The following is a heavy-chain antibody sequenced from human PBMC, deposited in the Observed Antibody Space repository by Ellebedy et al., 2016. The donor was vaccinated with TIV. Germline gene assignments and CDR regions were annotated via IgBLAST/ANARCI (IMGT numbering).Heavy chain of an antibody. V-gene: IGHV1-2*02. D-gene: IGHD5-18*01. CDR2: INPNSGGT. Sequence: AASVTVSCKASGYTFTAYYMHWVRQAPGQGLEWMGWINPNSGGTNLPQKFQGRVTMTRDRSISTAYMELSRLRSDDTAVYYCARERDASMASYYYYGMDVWGQGTTVTVSS. CDR1: GYTFTAYY. J-gene: IGHJ6*02. CDR3: ARERDASMASYYYYGMDV.